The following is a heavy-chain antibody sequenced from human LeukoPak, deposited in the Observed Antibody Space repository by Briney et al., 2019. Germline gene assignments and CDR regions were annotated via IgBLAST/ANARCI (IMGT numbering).Heavy chain of an antibody. J-gene: IGHJ4*02. CDR2: IRYDRSNK. D-gene: IGHD3-16*01. CDR3: AKLGYDYVWGSYPEDY. Sequence: GGSLRLSCAASGFTFSSYGMHWVRQAPGKGLEWVAFIRYDRSNKYYADSVKGRFTISRDNSKNTLYLQMNSLRAEDTAVYYCAKLGYDYVWGSYPEDYWGQGTLVTVSS. V-gene: IGHV3-30*02. CDR1: GFTFSSYG.